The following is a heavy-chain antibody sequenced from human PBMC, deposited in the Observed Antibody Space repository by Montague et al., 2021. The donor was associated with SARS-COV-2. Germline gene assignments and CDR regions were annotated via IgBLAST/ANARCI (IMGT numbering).Heavy chain of an antibody. CDR3: ARDSSSWYYWFDP. D-gene: IGHD6-13*01. Sequence: SETLSLTCTVSGGSISSSSYYWGWIRQPPGKGLEWIGSLYYTGSTYYNPSLKSRVTISVDTSKNQFSLKLSSVTAADTAVYYCARDSSSWYYWFDPWGQETLVTVPS. V-gene: IGHV4-39*01. J-gene: IGHJ5*02. CDR2: LYYTGST. CDR1: GGSISSSSYY.